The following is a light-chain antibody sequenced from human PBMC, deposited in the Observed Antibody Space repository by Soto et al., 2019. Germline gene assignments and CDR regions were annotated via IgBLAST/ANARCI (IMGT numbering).Light chain of an antibody. CDR3: SSYTSSSKDV. J-gene: IGLJ1*01. Sequence: QSALTQPASVSGSPGQSITISCTGTSSDVGGYNYVSWYQQHPGKAPKLMIYDVSNRPSGVSNRFSGSKSGNTASLTISGLQAEDEADYYCSSYTSSSKDVFGTGIKLTVL. CDR1: SSDVGGYNY. CDR2: DVS. V-gene: IGLV2-14*01.